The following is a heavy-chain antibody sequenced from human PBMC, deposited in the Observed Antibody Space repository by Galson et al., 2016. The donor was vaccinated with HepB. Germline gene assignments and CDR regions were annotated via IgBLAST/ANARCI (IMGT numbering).Heavy chain of an antibody. D-gene: IGHD3-9*01. CDR3: ARASTDESPGLRYYAWLSLASFDP. V-gene: IGHV3-21*06. Sequence: SLRLSCAASGFNFNNYTMNWVRRAPGKRLEWISSISRRSTYIYYAESVQRRFTVSRDNTKNVVFLQMNDLRAEDTALYYCARASTDESPGLRYYAWLSLASFDPWGQGTLVAVSS. CDR1: GFNFNNYT. CDR2: ISRRSTYI. J-gene: IGHJ5*02.